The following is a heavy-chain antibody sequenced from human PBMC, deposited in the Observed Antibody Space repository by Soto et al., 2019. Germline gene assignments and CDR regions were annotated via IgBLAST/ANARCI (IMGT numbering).Heavy chain of an antibody. D-gene: IGHD6-19*01. CDR2: ISYDGSNK. CDR1: GFTFSSSG. Sequence: SMRLSSAASGFTFSSSGMHWARQAPGKGLEWVAVISYDGSNKYYADSVKGRFTISRDNSKNTLYLQMNSLRAEDTAVYYCAKSGYSSGWYDIDYWGQGTLVTVSS. V-gene: IGHV3-30*18. J-gene: IGHJ4*02. CDR3: AKSGYSSGWYDIDY.